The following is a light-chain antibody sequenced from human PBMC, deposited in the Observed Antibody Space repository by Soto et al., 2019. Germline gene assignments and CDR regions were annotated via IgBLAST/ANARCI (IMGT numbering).Light chain of an antibody. J-gene: IGKJ4*01. CDR2: DAS. CDR1: QSVGRS. V-gene: IGKV3-11*01. CDR3: QQRNDWPLT. Sequence: ETVLTQSPATLSLFPGERATLSCRASQSVGRSLAWYQQKPGQAPRLLINDASNRVTGIPARFSGAGSGTGFTLTISSLEPEDFVVYYCQQRNDWPLTFGGGTKVDI.